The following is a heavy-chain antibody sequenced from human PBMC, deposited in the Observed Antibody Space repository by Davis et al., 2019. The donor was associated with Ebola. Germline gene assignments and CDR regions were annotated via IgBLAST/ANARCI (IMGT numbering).Heavy chain of an antibody. Sequence: ASVKVSCKASGGTFSSYAISWVRQATGQRLEWLGWMNPNSGNTGYAQKFQGRVTMTTDTSTSTAYMELRSLRSDDTAVYYCARDVAVTAFDIWGQGTMVTVSS. CDR1: GGTFSSYA. D-gene: IGHD2-21*02. V-gene: IGHV1-8*02. J-gene: IGHJ3*02. CDR3: ARDVAVTAFDI. CDR2: MNPNSGNT.